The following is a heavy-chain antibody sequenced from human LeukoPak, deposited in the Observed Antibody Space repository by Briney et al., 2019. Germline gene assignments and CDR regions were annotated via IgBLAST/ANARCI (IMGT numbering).Heavy chain of an antibody. CDR3: ARCGGDCYTSTQGFDY. Sequence: GGSLRLSCAASGFTFTSSWMSWVRQAPGKGLEWVANINEPGTEQFYADSVKGRFTISRDNSKNTLYLQMNSLTTEDTAVYYCARCGGDCYTSTQGFDYWGQGTLVTVSS. D-gene: IGHD2-21*02. CDR1: GFTFTSSW. J-gene: IGHJ4*02. CDR2: INEPGTEQ. V-gene: IGHV3-7*01.